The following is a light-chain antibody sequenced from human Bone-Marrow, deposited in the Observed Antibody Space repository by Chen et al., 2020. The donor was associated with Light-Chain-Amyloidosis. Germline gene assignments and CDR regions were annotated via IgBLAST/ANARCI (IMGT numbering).Light chain of an antibody. V-gene: IGLV3-25*03. CDR1: DLPTKY. CDR2: RDT. J-gene: IGLJ2*01. CDR3: QSADSSGTYEVI. Sequence: SYELTQPPSVSVSPGQTARITCSGDDLPTKYAYWYQQKPGQAPVLVIHRDTERPSGISERFCGSGSGTTATLTIGGFQAEDEADYHCQSADSSGTYEVICGGGTKLTVL.